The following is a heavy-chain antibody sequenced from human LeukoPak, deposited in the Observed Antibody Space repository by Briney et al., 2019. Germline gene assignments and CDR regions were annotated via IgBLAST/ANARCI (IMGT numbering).Heavy chain of an antibody. J-gene: IGHJ6*03. CDR2: ISAYNGNT. V-gene: IGHV1-18*01. CDR1: GYTFTSYG. D-gene: IGHD3-10*01. Sequence: ASVKVSCKASGYTFTSYGISWVRQAPGQGLEWMGWISAYNGNTNYAQKLQGRVTMTTDTSTSTAYMELRSLRSDDTAVYFCARPDYGSGGGDCYMDVWGKGTTVTVSS. CDR3: ARPDYGSGGGDCYMDV.